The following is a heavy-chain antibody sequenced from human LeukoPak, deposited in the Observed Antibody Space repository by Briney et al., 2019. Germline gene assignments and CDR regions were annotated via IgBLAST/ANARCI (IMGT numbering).Heavy chain of an antibody. J-gene: IGHJ4*02. CDR1: GGSISSYY. Sequence: SETLSLTCTVSGGSISSYYWSWIRQPPGKGLEWIGYIYYSGSTNYNPSLKSRVTISVDTSKNQFSLKLSSVTAADTAVYYCGGSYDIIAPDYWGQGTLVTVSS. D-gene: IGHD3-9*01. CDR2: IYYSGST. V-gene: IGHV4-59*08. CDR3: GGSYDIIAPDY.